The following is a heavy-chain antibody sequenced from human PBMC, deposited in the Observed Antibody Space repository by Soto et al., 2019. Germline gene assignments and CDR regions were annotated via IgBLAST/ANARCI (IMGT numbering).Heavy chain of an antibody. Sequence: QLQLQESGPGLVKPSETLSLTCTVSGGSISSSSYYWGWIRQPPGKGLEWIGSIYYSGSTYYNPSLTSRATISVDTSKNKFSLKLSSVTDADTAVYYCARAQGGYYYGMDVWGQGTTVTVSS. V-gene: IGHV4-39*01. D-gene: IGHD1-26*01. CDR1: GGSISSSSYY. CDR3: ARAQGGYYYGMDV. J-gene: IGHJ6*02. CDR2: IYYSGST.